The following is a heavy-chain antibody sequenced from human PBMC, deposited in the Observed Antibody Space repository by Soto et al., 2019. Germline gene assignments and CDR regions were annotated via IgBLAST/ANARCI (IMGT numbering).Heavy chain of an antibody. CDR1: GFTFSDYY. CDR3: ARERITGTKAFDY. D-gene: IGHD1-20*01. CDR2: ISSSGSTI. V-gene: IGHV3-11*01. Sequence: GGSLRLSCAASGFTFSDYYMSWIRQAPGKGLEWVSYISSSGSTIYYADSVKGRFTISRDNAKNSLYLQMNSLRAEDTAVYYCARERITGTKAFDYWGQGTLVTVSS. J-gene: IGHJ4*02.